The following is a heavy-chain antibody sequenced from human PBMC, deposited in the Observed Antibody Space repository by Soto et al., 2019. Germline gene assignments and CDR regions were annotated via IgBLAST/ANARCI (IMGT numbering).Heavy chain of an antibody. V-gene: IGHV4-59*08. CDR2: ISYSGST. CDR1: GGSISGYY. J-gene: IGHJ3*01. CDR3: ASLNFDILTGYYAFAL. Sequence: PSETLSLTCTVSGGSISGYYWSWIRQSPEKGLEYIGYISYSGSTNYNPSLKSRVTTSLDTSKNQFSLKLSSVTAADTAIYYCASLNFDILTGYYAFALWGQGTMVPVSS. D-gene: IGHD3-9*01.